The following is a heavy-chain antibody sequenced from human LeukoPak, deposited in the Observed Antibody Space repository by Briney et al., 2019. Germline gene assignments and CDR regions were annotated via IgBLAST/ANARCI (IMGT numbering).Heavy chain of an antibody. V-gene: IGHV1-69*13. CDR3: ARSQGPRITIFGVVIKGYFDY. Sequence: SVKVSCKASGGTFSSYAISWVRQAPGQGLEWMGGIIPIFGTANYAQKFQGRVTITADESTSTAYMELSSLRSEDTAVYYCARSQGPRITIFGVVIKGYFDYWGQGTLVTVSS. D-gene: IGHD3-3*01. J-gene: IGHJ4*02. CDR1: GGTFSSYA. CDR2: IIPIFGTA.